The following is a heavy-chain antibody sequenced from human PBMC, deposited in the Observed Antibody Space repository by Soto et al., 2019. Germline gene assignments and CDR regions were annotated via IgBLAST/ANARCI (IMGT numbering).Heavy chain of an antibody. D-gene: IGHD6-13*01. V-gene: IGHV3-23*01. CDR3: AAPRAAVPHTRYFDP. CDR2: IGSGSRGT. CDR1: VFAFSNFA. Sequence: EAQLLESGGGLVQPGGSLRPSGAASVFAFSNFAMSWFRQAPGRGLGGVSAIGSGSRGTHYAESVEDRFTISRDDSKNTLYLQLNSLTAADTAVYYCAAPRAAVPHTRYFDPWGQGTPVTVSP. J-gene: IGHJ5*02.